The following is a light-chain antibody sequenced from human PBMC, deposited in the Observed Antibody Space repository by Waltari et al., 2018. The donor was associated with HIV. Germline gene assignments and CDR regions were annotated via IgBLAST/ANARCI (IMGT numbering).Light chain of an antibody. Sequence: SYVLTQPPSVSVAPGQTATITCGGNHFENYRLHWYQQKPVQAPLLVMDDDSDRTSGIPGRFSGSNSGNMASLTISRVEAGDEAEYYCQVWDTTSDWIFGGGTKLTVL. J-gene: IGLJ2*01. CDR1: HFENYR. CDR2: DDS. V-gene: IGLV3-21*02. CDR3: QVWDTTSDWI.